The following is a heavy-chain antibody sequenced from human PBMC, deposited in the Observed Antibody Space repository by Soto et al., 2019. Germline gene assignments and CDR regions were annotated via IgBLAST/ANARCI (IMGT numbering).Heavy chain of an antibody. CDR1: GFSFSEHY. CDR2: IRRKAAGYTT. Sequence: EVQLVESGGGLVQPGGSLRLSCAASGFSFSEHYMDWVRQAPGKGLEWIGRIRRKAAGYTTEYATSVRGRFTVSRDDSQNSLFLQMDRLRPEDSGVYWCSMTVSESIQNAWGQGTVVTVS. J-gene: IGHJ5*02. CDR3: SMTVSESIQNA. D-gene: IGHD6-6*01. V-gene: IGHV3-72*01.